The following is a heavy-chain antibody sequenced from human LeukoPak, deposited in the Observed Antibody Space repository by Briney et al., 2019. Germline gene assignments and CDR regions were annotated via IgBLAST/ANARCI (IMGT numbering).Heavy chain of an antibody. D-gene: IGHD3-22*01. Sequence: GRSLRLSCAASGFTFSSYGMHWVRQAPGKGLEWVAVISYDGSNKYYADSVKGRFTISRDNSKNTLYLQMNSLRAEDTAVYYCAKDFYDSSGYEGGYWGQGTLVTVSS. CDR3: AKDFYDSSGYEGGY. V-gene: IGHV3-30*18. CDR1: GFTFSSYG. CDR2: ISYDGSNK. J-gene: IGHJ4*02.